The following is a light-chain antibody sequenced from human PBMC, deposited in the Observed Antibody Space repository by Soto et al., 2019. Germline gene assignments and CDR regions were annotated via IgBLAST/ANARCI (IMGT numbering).Light chain of an antibody. CDR1: QSISFY. CDR3: QQSHSIPFT. J-gene: IGKJ5*01. V-gene: IGKV1-39*01. Sequence: DIQMTQSPSSLSASIGDRVTITCRASQSISFYLNWYHQKPGKAPKLLIFAASSLQRGVPSRFSGGGSGADFTLTITSLQSEDFATYYCQQSHSIPFTFGQGTRLEI. CDR2: AAS.